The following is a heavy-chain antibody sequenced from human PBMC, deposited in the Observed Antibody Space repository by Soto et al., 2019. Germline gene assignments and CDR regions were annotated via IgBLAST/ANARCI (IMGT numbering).Heavy chain of an antibody. D-gene: IGHD6-13*01. CDR2: INYSGST. CDR1: DASVSNSHFY. J-gene: IGHJ5*02. CDR3: ARRWAIAAGRGGWFDP. V-gene: IGHV4-39*01. Sequence: SETLSLTCTVSDASVSNSHFYWGWIRQPPGKGLEWIGSINYSGSTYYNPSLQSRLTISVDTSNYQFSLKLSSVTAADTGVYYCARRWAIAAGRGGWFDPWGQGTLVTVSS.